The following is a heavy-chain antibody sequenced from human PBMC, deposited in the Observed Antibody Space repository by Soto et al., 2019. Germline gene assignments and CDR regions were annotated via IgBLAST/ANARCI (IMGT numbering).Heavy chain of an antibody. CDR1: GFTFSTYW. D-gene: IGHD2-15*01. CDR3: ARLVVPYAMDV. Sequence: GGSLRLSCAASGFTFSTYWMTWVRQAPGKGLEWVANIKQDGSEKHCVDSVKGRFTISRDNAKNSLYLQMNSLRAEDTAVYYCARLVVPYAMDVWGQGTTVTVSS. V-gene: IGHV3-7*03. J-gene: IGHJ6*02. CDR2: IKQDGSEK.